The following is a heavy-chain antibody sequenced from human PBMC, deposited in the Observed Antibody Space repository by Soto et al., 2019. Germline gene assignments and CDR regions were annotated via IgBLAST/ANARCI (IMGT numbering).Heavy chain of an antibody. J-gene: IGHJ3*01. Sequence: QDQLVQSGVEVKRPGASVKVSCKASGYSFSTHGISWVRQAPGQGLAWVGWSTPSNGYTNYEQKFRGRVTMSTDITTNTGTMEERSLRSADTAVYYWGRFRDCGGFSCDAAHPLDLWGQGTLVTVSS. CDR1: GYSFSTHG. D-gene: IGHD2-21*01. CDR2: STPSNGYT. V-gene: IGHV1-18*01. CDR3: GRFRDCGGFSCDAAHPLDL.